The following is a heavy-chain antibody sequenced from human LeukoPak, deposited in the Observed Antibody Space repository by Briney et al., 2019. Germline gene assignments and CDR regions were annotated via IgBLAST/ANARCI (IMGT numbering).Heavy chain of an antibody. V-gene: IGHV1-18*01. CDR1: GYTFTSYG. D-gene: IGHD1-26*01. CDR2: INAYNGNT. J-gene: IGHJ6*03. CDR3: AAGVGATGYYYMDV. Sequence: ASVKVSCKASGYTFTSYGISWVRQAPGQGLEWMGWINAYNGNTNYAQKLQGRVTMTTDTSTSTAYMELRSLRSDDTAVYYCAAGVGATGYYYMDVWGKGTTVTVSS.